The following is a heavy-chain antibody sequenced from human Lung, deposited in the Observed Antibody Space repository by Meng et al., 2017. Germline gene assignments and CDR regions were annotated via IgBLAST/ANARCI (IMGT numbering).Heavy chain of an antibody. J-gene: IGHJ4*02. CDR2: INHSGGT. CDR1: GGSFSDYY. V-gene: IGHV4-34*01. Sequence: QVQLQQGGAGLWRPWETLSVTCVVSGGSFSDYYWSWIRQPPGKGLEWIGEINHSGGTNYNPTIESRATISVDTSQNNLSLKLSSVTAADSAVYYCARGLTTMAHDFDYWGQGTLVTVSS. D-gene: IGHD4-11*01. CDR3: ARGLTTMAHDFDY.